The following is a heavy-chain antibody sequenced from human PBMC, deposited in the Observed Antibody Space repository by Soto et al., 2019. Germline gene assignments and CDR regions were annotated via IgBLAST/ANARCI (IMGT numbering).Heavy chain of an antibody. Sequence: EVQLVESGGGLVKPGGSLRLSCAASGFTFSSYSMNWVRQAPGKGLEWVSSISSSSSYIYYADSVKGRFTISRDNAKNSLYLQMNSLRAEDTAVYYCARAADYGDCFDYWGQGTLVPVSS. D-gene: IGHD4-17*01. CDR3: ARAADYGDCFDY. V-gene: IGHV3-21*01. CDR2: ISSSSSYI. J-gene: IGHJ4*02. CDR1: GFTFSSYS.